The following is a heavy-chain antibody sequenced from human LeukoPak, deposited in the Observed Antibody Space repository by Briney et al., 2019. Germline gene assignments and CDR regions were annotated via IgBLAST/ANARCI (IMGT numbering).Heavy chain of an antibody. D-gene: IGHD5-24*01. CDR3: ARDRRDGYNLGDFDAFDI. CDR2: ISSSSSYI. CDR1: GFTFSSYS. Sequence: GGSLRLSCAASGFTFSSYSMNWVRQAPGKGLEWVSSISSSSSYIYYADSVKGRFTISRDNAENSLYLQMNSLRAEDTAVYYCARDRRDGYNLGDFDAFDIWGQGTMVTVSS. V-gene: IGHV3-21*01. J-gene: IGHJ3*02.